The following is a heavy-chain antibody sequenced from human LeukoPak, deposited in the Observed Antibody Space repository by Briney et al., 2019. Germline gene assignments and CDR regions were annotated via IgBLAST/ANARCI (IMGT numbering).Heavy chain of an antibody. Sequence: ASVKVSCKASGYSFTNFGITWVRQAPGQGLQWMGWTSPYEDYPTYAQKFRGRVTMTTETSTNTAYMELRSLTSDDTAVYYCAKVDPPIIEGGRGEAFDVWGQGTLVTVSS. D-gene: IGHD1-26*01. V-gene: IGHV1-18*01. J-gene: IGHJ3*01. CDR1: GYSFTNFG. CDR2: TSPYEDYP. CDR3: AKVDPPIIEGGRGEAFDV.